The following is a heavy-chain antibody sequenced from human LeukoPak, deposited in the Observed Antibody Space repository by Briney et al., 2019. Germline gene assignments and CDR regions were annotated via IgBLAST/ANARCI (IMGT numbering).Heavy chain of an antibody. CDR1: GGSISSHY. D-gene: IGHD3-10*01. CDR3: ARLTGVYYYYYMDV. J-gene: IGHJ6*03. CDR2: IYYSGST. V-gene: IGHV4-59*11. Sequence: PSETLSLTCTVSGGSISSHYWSWIRQPPGKGLEWIGYIYYSGSTNYNPSLKSRVTISVDTSKDQFSLKLSSVTAADTAVYYCARLTGVYYYYYMDVWGKGTTVTVSS.